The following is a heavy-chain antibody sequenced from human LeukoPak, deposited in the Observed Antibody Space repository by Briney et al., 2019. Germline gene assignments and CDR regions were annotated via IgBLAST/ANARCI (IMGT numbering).Heavy chain of an antibody. D-gene: IGHD1-26*01. J-gene: IGHJ4*02. Sequence: PGRSLRLSCAASGFXFSSYEMNWVRQAPGKGLEWVSHIRSSGSTIYYADSVKGRFTVSGDNAQKSLYLQMNSLRVEDTAVYYCARGPESGYVDHWGQGTLVTVSS. CDR1: GFXFSSYE. V-gene: IGHV3-48*03. CDR2: IRSSGSTI. CDR3: ARGPESGYVDH.